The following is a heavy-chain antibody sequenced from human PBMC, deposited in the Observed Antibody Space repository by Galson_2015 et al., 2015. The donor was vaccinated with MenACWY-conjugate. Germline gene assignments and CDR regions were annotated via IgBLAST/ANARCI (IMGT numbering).Heavy chain of an antibody. V-gene: IGHV4-59*08. D-gene: IGHD2-2*02. Sequence: TLSLTCTVFGASITSNYWSWFRQPPGKGLEWIAYIRENGDLKGNPPFKSRVTMSADKSKNQFSLRLISVTAADTAVYYCARIPTWG. J-gene: IGHJ5*01. CDR3: ARIPT. CDR1: GASITSNY. CDR2: IRENGDL.